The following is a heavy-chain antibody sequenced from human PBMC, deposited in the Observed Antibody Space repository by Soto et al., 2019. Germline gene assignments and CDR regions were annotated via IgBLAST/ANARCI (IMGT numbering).Heavy chain of an antibody. V-gene: IGHV4-34*01. D-gene: IGHD3-9*01. J-gene: IGHJ6*02. CDR1: GEALGGYY. CDR3: ARVSPFYDILTGRYHYYRLDV. CDR2: INHSGDT. Sequence: QVQLQQWGAGPSKPSETLSLSCGVSGEALGGYYWSWIRQSSGKGLEWIGQINHSGDTNYNPSLKSRVTLSVDTSKNHLSLKLTSVTAADTAVYYCARVSPFYDILTGRYHYYRLDVWGQGTTVTVSS.